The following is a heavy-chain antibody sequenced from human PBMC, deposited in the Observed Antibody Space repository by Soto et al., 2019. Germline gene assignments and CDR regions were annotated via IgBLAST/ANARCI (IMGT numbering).Heavy chain of an antibody. V-gene: IGHV1-18*04. Sequence: ASVKVSCKASGYTFTSYGISWVRQAPGQGLEWMGWNSAYNGNTNYAQKLQGRVTMTTDTSTSTAYMELRSLRSDDTAVYYCARGQSKNDFWSGYFLYYGMDVWGQGTTVTVSS. J-gene: IGHJ6*02. CDR1: GYTFTSYG. D-gene: IGHD3-3*01. CDR2: NSAYNGNT. CDR3: ARGQSKNDFWSGYFLYYGMDV.